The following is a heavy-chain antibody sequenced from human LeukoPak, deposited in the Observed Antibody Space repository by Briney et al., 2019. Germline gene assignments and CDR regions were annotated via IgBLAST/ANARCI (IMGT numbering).Heavy chain of an antibody. CDR1: GGSISSGDYY. CDR2: ISDSGST. CDR3: ARLLAAAKTDYFDY. V-gene: IGHV4-39*01. J-gene: IGHJ4*02. D-gene: IGHD6-13*01. Sequence: PSETLSLTCTVSGGSISSGDYYWAWIRQPPGKGLEWIGSISDSGSTYYSASLKSRVTISVDTSKNQFSLKVRSVTAADTAVYYCARLLAAAKTDYFDYWGQGTLVTVSS.